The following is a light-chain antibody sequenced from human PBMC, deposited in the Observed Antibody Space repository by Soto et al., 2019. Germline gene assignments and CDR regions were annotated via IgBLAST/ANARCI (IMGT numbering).Light chain of an antibody. V-gene: IGKV3D-15*01. CDR3: QHYYSWPYN. Sequence: EMAETQSPGTLSVSPGERATLSCRASQSIGIKLAGFQQKPGHAPTLLIFAASTRAAGIPAKFSGSGSGTDFTLTISSLQSEDFAVYDGQHYYSWPYNFRQGTKLEIK. J-gene: IGKJ2*01. CDR1: QSIGIK. CDR2: AAS.